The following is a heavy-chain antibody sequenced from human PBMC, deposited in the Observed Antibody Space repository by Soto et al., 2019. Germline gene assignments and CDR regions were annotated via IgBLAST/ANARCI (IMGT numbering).Heavy chain of an antibody. CDR3: ARSGVRPRDCYYGMDG. CDR2: ISYDGSNK. J-gene: IGHJ6*02. V-gene: IGHV3-30-3*01. D-gene: IGHD3-10*01. Sequence: PGGSLRLSCAASGFTFSSYAMHWVRQAPGKGLEWVAVISYDGSNKYYADSVKGRFTISRDNSKNTLYLQMNSLRAEDTAVYYCARSGVRPRDCYYGMDGWGQGTTVTVYS. CDR1: GFTFSSYA.